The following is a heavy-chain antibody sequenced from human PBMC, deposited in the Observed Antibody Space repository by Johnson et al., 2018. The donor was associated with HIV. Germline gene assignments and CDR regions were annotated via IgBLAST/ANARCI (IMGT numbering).Heavy chain of an antibody. V-gene: IGHV3-66*01. CDR3: ARDFANKFWSGYSHFDI. CDR2: LYSGGST. D-gene: IGHD3-3*01. J-gene: IGHJ3*02. Sequence: VQLVESGGGLVQPGGSLRLSCAASGLTVSRNYMSWVRQAPGKGLEWVSVLYSGGSTYYADSVKGRFTISRDNSKNTLYLQMNSLRAEDTAMYYCARDFANKFWSGYSHFDIWGQGTRVTVSS. CDR1: GLTVSRNY.